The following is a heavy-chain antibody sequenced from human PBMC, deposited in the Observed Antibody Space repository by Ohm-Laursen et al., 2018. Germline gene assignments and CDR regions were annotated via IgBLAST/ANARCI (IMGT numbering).Heavy chain of an antibody. CDR3: ARGGYYDFWSGYYSPYCYGMDV. Sequence: ASVKVSCKASGYTFTSYGISWVRQAPGQGLEWMGWISAYNGNTNYAQKLQGRVTMTTDTSTSTAYMELRSLRSDDTAVYYCARGGYYDFWSGYYSPYCYGMDVWGQGTTVTVSS. CDR1: GYTFTSYG. J-gene: IGHJ6*02. D-gene: IGHD3-3*01. V-gene: IGHV1-18*01. CDR2: ISAYNGNT.